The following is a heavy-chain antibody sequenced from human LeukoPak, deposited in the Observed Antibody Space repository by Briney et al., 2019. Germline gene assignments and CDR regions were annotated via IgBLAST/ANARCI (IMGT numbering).Heavy chain of an antibody. CDR1: GYTFTGYY. J-gene: IGHJ5*02. CDR3: ARDRSTSSIKFDP. D-gene: IGHD2-2*01. V-gene: IGHV1-2*02. Sequence: ASVTVSCKASGYTFTGYYMHWVRQAPGQGLDWMGWINPNSGGTNYAQKFQGRVTMTRDTSISTAYMELSGLRSDDTAVYYCARDRSTSSIKFDPWGQGTLVTVPS. CDR2: INPNSGGT.